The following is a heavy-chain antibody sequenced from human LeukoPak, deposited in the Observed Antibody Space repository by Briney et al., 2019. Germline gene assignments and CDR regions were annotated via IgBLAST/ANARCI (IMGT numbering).Heavy chain of an antibody. CDR1: GFTFSSYA. J-gene: IGHJ4*02. V-gene: IGHV3-23*01. D-gene: IGHD3-9*01. CDR2: ISGSGGST. CDR3: ARDNFDWRPLDC. Sequence: GGSLRVSCAASGFTFSSYAMSWVRQAPGKGLEWVSAISGSGGSTYYADSVKGRFTISRDNAKNSLYVEMNNLRGEDTAVYYCARDNFDWRPLDCWGQGTLVTVSS.